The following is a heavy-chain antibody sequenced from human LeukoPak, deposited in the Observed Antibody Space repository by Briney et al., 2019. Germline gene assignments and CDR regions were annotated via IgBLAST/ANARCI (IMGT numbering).Heavy chain of an antibody. D-gene: IGHD4-17*01. CDR1: GFTFSSYA. CDR3: ARDATVTKWFD. CDR2: ISSTGSII. Sequence: PGGSLRLSCVASGFTFSSYAMNWVRQAPGKGLEWVSYISSTGSIIYYADSVKGRFTFSRDNAKNSLYLQMNSLRVEDTAVYYCARDATVTKWFDWGQGTLVTVSS. V-gene: IGHV3-48*03. J-gene: IGHJ4*02.